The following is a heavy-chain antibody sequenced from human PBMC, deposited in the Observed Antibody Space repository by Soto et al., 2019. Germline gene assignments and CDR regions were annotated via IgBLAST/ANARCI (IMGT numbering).Heavy chain of an antibody. CDR3: AKDTQASSGMDV. V-gene: IGHV3-23*01. CDR1: GFTFSSYA. J-gene: IGHJ6*02. CDR2: ISGSGGST. Sequence: GGSLRLSCAASGFTFSSYAMSWVRQAPGKGLEWVSAISGSGGSTYYADSVKGRFTISRDNSKNTLYLQMNSLRAEDTAVCYCAKDTQASSGMDVWGQGTTVTVSS.